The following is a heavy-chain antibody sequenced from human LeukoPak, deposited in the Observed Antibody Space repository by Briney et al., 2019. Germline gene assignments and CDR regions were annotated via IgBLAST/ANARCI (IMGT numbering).Heavy chain of an antibody. Sequence: GGSLRLSCAASGFTFSSHAMSWVRQAPGKGLEWVSSISGSGDNRNYADSVKGRFTISRDNSESTLYLEMNSLRAEDTAIYYCAKNPLVSGTIYFDSWGQGTLLTVSS. D-gene: IGHD6-19*01. CDR3: AKNPLVSGTIYFDS. CDR2: ISGSGDNR. CDR1: GFTFSSHA. J-gene: IGHJ4*02. V-gene: IGHV3-23*01.